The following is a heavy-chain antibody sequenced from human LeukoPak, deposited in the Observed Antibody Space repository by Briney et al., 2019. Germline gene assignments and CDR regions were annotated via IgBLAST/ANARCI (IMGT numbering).Heavy chain of an antibody. Sequence: ASVKVSCKASGYTFTSYGISWVRQAPGQGLEWMGWISAYNGNTNYAQKLQGRVTMTTDTSTSTAYMELRSLGSDDTAVYYCARVNYYDSSGYYAPTVDYWGQGTLVTVSS. V-gene: IGHV1-18*01. CDR2: ISAYNGNT. CDR3: ARVNYYDSSGYYAPTVDY. D-gene: IGHD3-22*01. CDR1: GYTFTSYG. J-gene: IGHJ4*02.